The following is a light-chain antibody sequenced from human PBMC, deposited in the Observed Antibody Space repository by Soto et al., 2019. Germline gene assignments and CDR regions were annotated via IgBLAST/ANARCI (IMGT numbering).Light chain of an antibody. CDR2: GAS. V-gene: IGKV3-20*01. J-gene: IGKJ1*01. CDR3: QQYGSSPWT. CDR1: QSVSSSH. Sequence: EIVLTKYPGTLSLSPGERATLSCRASQSVSSSHLAWYQQKPGQAPRLLIYGASSRATGIPDRFSGSGSGTDFTLTISRLEPEDFAVYYCQQYGSSPWTFGQGTKVDIK.